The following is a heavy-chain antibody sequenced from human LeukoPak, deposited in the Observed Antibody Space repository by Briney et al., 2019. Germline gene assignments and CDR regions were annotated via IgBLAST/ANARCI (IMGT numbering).Heavy chain of an antibody. CDR3: ASHWGGY. J-gene: IGHJ4*02. CDR2: IGGSNGIT. Sequence: GGSLRLSCAASRFTFNSYAMSWVRQAPGKGLEWVSVIGGSNGITFYVGSVKGRFTISRDNSKNTLYLQMNGLRAEDTAVYYCASHWGGYWGQGTLVTVSS. CDR1: RFTFNSYA. V-gene: IGHV3-23*01. D-gene: IGHD3-16*01.